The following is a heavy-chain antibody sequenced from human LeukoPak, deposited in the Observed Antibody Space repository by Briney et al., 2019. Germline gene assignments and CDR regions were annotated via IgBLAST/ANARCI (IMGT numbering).Heavy chain of an antibody. D-gene: IGHD3-22*01. CDR1: GFTFSSYG. Sequence: TGGSLRLSCAASGFTFSSYGMHWVRQAPGKGLEWVAFIRYDGSNKYYADSVKGRFTISRDNSKNTLYLQMNSLRAEDTAVYYCARLYYYDSSGYQYYFDYWGQGTLVTVSS. V-gene: IGHV3-30*02. CDR3: ARLYYYDSSGYQYYFDY. J-gene: IGHJ4*02. CDR2: IRYDGSNK.